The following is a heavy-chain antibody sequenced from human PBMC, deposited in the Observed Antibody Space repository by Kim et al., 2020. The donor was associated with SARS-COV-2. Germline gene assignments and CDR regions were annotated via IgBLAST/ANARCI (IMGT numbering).Heavy chain of an antibody. V-gene: IGHV3-74*01. D-gene: IGHD2-15*01. J-gene: IGHJ4*02. CDR1: GFTFSSYW. CDR2: ISTDGSST. CDR3: ARGYCSGGSCWSY. Sequence: GGSLRLSCTASGFTFSSYWMHWVRQAPGKGLVWVSRISTDGSSTSYADSVKGRFTISRDNAKNTLYLQMNSLRVEDTAVYYCARGYCSGGSCWSYWGQGT.